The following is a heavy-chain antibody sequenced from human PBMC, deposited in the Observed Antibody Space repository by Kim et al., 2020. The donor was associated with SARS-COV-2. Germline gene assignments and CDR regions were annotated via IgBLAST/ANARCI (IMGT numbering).Heavy chain of an antibody. CDR1: GFTFSSYG. J-gene: IGHJ6*04. CDR2: IWYDGSNK. V-gene: IGHV3-33*01. Sequence: GGSLRLSCAASGFTFSSYGMHWVRQAPGKGLEWVAVIWYDGSNKYYADSVKGRFTISRDNSKNTLYLQMNSLRAEDTAVYYCARDRGVVCASTYDYYYYGMVVWGDGTTVTVSS. D-gene: IGHD1-26*01. CDR3: ARDRGVVCASTYDYYYYGMVV.